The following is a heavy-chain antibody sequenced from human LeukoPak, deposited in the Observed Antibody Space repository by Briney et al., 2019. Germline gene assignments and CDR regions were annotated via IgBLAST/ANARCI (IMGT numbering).Heavy chain of an antibody. V-gene: IGHV3-23*01. CDR1: GFTFSSYA. CDR2: ISGSGGST. CDR3: ARGGRWYSGSYERFDY. J-gene: IGHJ4*02. D-gene: IGHD1-26*01. Sequence: PGGSLRLSCAASGFTFSSYAMSWVRQAPGKGLEWVSAISGSGGSTYYADSVKGRFTISRDNSKNTLYLQMNSLRAEDTAVYYCARGGRWYSGSYERFDYWGQGTLVTVSS.